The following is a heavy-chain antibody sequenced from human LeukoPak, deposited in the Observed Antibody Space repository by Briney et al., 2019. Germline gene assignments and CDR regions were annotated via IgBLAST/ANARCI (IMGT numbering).Heavy chain of an antibody. CDR3: ARDLGFYDSSEGWFDP. V-gene: IGHV4-4*07. D-gene: IGHD3-22*01. CDR2: IYTSGST. J-gene: IGHJ5*02. Sequence: SETLSLTCTVSGGAISSYYWSWIRQPAGKGLEWIGRIYTSGSTNYHPSLKSRVTMSVDTSKNQFSLKPSSVTAADTAVYYCARDLGFYDSSEGWFDPWGQGTLVTVSS. CDR1: GGAISSYY.